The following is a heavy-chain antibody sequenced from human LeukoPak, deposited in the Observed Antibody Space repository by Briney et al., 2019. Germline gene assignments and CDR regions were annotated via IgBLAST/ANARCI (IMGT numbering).Heavy chain of an antibody. Sequence: PSETLSLTCAVYGGSFSGYYWSWIRQPPGKGLAWIGEINHSGSTNYNPSLKSRVTISVDTSKNQFSLKLSSVTAADTAVYYCARGKSQYDYVWGSYRNPARYFDYWGQGTLVTVSS. V-gene: IGHV4-34*01. J-gene: IGHJ4*02. D-gene: IGHD3-16*02. CDR2: INHSGST. CDR3: ARGKSQYDYVWGSYRNPARYFDY. CDR1: GGSFSGYY.